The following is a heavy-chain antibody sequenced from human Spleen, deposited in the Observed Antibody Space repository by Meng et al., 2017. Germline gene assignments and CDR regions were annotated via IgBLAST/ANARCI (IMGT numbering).Heavy chain of an antibody. D-gene: IGHD4-11*01. Sequence: QGHLQQWGAGLLKPSEALSLTCVVSGGSFIDYYWSWIRQPPGKGLEWIGEINHSGSTNYNPSLESRATISVDTSQNNLSLKLSSVTAADSAVYYCARGPTTMAHDFDYWGQGTLVTVSS. CDR2: INHSGST. V-gene: IGHV4-34*01. CDR3: ARGPTTMAHDFDY. J-gene: IGHJ4*02. CDR1: GGSFIDYY.